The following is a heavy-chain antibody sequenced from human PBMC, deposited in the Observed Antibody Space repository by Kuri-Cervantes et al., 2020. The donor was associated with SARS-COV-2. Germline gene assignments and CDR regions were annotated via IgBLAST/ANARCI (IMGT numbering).Heavy chain of an antibody. CDR2: IHNSLDVI. Sequence: GESLKISCAASGFTFSNAWMSWVRQAPGKGLEWVSYIHNSLDVIYYADSVRGRFTISRDNARNSLYLQMNSLRAEDTAVYYCARVVRGVIIEGDYWGQGTLVTVSS. CDR1: GFTFSNAW. V-gene: IGHV3-48*04. CDR3: ARVVRGVIIEGDY. J-gene: IGHJ4*02. D-gene: IGHD3-10*01.